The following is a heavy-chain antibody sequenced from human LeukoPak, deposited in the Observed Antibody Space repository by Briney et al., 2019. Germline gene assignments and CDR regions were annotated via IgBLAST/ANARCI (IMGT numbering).Heavy chain of an antibody. D-gene: IGHD4-17*01. J-gene: IGHJ4*02. V-gene: IGHV3-23*01. CDR1: GFTFSSYA. Sequence: PGGSLRLSCAASGFTFSSYAMSWVRQAPGKGLEWVSAISGSGGSTYYADSVKGRFTISRDNSKNTLYLQMNSLRAEDTAVYYCARPGYGDYARLDYWGQGTLVTVSS. CDR2: ISGSGGST. CDR3: ARPGYGDYARLDY.